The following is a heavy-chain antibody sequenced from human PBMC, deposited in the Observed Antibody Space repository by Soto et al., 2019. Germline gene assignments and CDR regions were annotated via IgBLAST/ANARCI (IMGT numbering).Heavy chain of an antibody. V-gene: IGHV1-69*01. Sequence: QVQLVQSGAEVKKPVSSVKVSCKSSGGTFSSYAISWVRQSPGQGLEWMGGIIPIFGTANYAQKFQGRVTITADDSTSTAYMELISLRSEDTAVYYYARGGIVGAFPAFDIWGQGTMVTVSS. CDR2: IIPIFGTA. D-gene: IGHD1-26*01. CDR3: ARGGIVGAFPAFDI. CDR1: GGTFSSYA. J-gene: IGHJ3*02.